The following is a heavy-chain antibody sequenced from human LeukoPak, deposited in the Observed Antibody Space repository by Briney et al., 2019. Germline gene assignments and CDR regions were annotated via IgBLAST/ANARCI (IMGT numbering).Heavy chain of an antibody. CDR3: ARGLCTNGVCYRRHYYYGMDV. CDR2: INHSGST. CDR1: GGSFSGYY. Sequence: SETLSLTCAVYGGSFSGYYWSWIRQPPGKGLEWIGEINHSGSTNYNPSLKSRVTISVDTSKNQFSLKLSSVTAADTAVYYCARGLCTNGVCYRRHYYYGMDVWGQGTTVTVFS. J-gene: IGHJ6*02. D-gene: IGHD2-8*01. V-gene: IGHV4-34*01.